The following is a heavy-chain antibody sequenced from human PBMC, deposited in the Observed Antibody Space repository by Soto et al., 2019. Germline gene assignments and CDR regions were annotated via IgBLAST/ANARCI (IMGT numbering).Heavy chain of an antibody. J-gene: IGHJ4*02. D-gene: IGHD3-3*01. CDR2: IYWDDDK. V-gene: IGHV2-5*02. CDR3: AHRVLRMVFGLVTTTAIYFDF. CDR1: GFSLTTSGVG. Sequence: QITLNESGPTVVRPTETLTLTCRFSGFSLTTSGVGVGWIRQSPGKAPEWLALIYWDDDKRYSASLKSRLTITQDTSKNQVGLTVSDLEPTDTATYYCAHRVLRMVFGLVTTTAIYFDFWGQGTPVAVSS.